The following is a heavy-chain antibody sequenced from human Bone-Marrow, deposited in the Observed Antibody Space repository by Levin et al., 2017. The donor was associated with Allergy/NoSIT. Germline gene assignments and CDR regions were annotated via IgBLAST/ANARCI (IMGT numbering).Heavy chain of an antibody. CDR2: INHSGST. Sequence: SETLSLTCAVYGGSFSDHYWSWIRQPPGKGLEWIGEINHSGSTNYNPSLKSRVTISVDTSKNQFSLKLNSVTAADTAVYYCARVIGSGWAIDYWGQETLVTVSS. CDR3: ARVIGSGWAIDY. J-gene: IGHJ4*02. V-gene: IGHV4-34*01. CDR1: GGSFSDHY. D-gene: IGHD6-19*01.